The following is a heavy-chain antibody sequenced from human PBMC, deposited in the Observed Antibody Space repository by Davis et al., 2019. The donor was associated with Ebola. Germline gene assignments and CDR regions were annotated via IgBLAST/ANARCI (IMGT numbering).Heavy chain of an antibody. V-gene: IGHV3-30*03. Sequence: GESLKISCAASGFTFSSYGMHWVRQAPGKGLEWVAVISYDGSNKYYADSVKGRFTISRDNSKNTLYLQMNSLRAEDTAVYYCARVDYGDPDYWGQGTLVTVSS. J-gene: IGHJ4*02. CDR3: ARVDYGDPDY. D-gene: IGHD4-17*01. CDR1: GFTFSSYG. CDR2: ISYDGSNK.